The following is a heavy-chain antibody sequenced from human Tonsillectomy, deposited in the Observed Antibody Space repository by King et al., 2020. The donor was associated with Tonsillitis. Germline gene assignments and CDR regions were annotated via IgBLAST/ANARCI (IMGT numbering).Heavy chain of an antibody. J-gene: IGHJ4*02. D-gene: IGHD6-25*01. CDR1: GFAFSSYG. CDR3: AKVGTRCYFTTSGGYEYYVDI. Sequence: VQLVESGGGVVQPGGSLRLSCIASGFAFSSYGMHWVRQAPGKGLEWVAFIQFDGNKKFYTDSVKGRFTISRESYKYSLSLQMDSLRPEDTAVYYCAKVGTRCYFTTSGGYEYYVDIWGQGTLGTVSS. CDR2: IQFDGNKK. V-gene: IGHV3-30*02.